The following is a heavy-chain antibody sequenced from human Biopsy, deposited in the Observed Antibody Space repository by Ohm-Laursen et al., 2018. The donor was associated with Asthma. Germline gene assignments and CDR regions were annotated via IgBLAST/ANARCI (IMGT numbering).Heavy chain of an antibody. D-gene: IGHD2-15*01. CDR2: IIPMFGTT. V-gene: IGHV1-69*13. CDR3: ASPTYCSGSSCINNYYYALDV. Sequence: SAKVSCKASGGTFSNYAISWVRQAPGQGFEWMGGIIPMFGTTNYAQKFQGRVTITADESTSTAYMELSSLRSDDTAVYYCASPTYCSGSSCINNYYYALDVWGQGTTVTVS. CDR1: GGTFSNYA. J-gene: IGHJ6*02.